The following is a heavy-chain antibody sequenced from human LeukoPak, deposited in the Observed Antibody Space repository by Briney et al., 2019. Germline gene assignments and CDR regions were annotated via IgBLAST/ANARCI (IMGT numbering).Heavy chain of an antibody. Sequence: GSLRLSCAASGFTFSSYSMNWIRQPPGKGLEWIGEINHSGSTNYNPSLKSRVTISVDTSKNQFSLKLSSVTAADTAVYYCARVDEYYYDSSGHGDAFDIWGQGTMVTVSS. CDR1: GFTFSSYS. D-gene: IGHD3-22*01. CDR3: ARVDEYYYDSSGHGDAFDI. J-gene: IGHJ3*02. CDR2: INHSGST. V-gene: IGHV4-34*01.